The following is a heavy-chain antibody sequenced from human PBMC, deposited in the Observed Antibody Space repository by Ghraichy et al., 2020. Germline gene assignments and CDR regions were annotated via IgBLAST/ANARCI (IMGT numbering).Heavy chain of an antibody. J-gene: IGHJ4*02. CDR3: ASSGWLVGATGAY. D-gene: IGHD1-26*01. CDR1: GGSFSGYY. CDR2: INHSGST. Sequence: SETLSLTCAVYGGSFSGYYWSWIRQPPGKGLEWIGEINHSGSTNYNPSLKSRVTISVDTSKNQFSLKLSSVTAADTAVYYCASSGWLVGATGAYWGQGTLVTVSS. V-gene: IGHV4-34*01.